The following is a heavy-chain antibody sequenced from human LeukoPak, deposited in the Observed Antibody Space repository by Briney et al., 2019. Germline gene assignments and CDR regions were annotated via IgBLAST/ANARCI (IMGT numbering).Heavy chain of an antibody. D-gene: IGHD3-10*01. CDR1: GFTFSSYA. CDR2: ISGSGGST. V-gene: IGHV3-23*01. CDR3: AKDIEAGRGVIPYNFDY. Sequence: GGSLRLSCAASGFTFSSYAMSWVRQAPGKGLEWVSAISGSGGSTYYADSVKGRFTISRDNSKNTLYLQMNGLRAEDTAVYYCAKDIEAGRGVIPYNFDYWGQGTLVTVSS. J-gene: IGHJ4*02.